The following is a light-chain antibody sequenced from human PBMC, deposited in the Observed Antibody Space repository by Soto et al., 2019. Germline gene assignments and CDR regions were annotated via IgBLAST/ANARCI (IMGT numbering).Light chain of an antibody. CDR2: GAS. CDR3: QQYGSSPVT. CDR1: QSVSSSY. J-gene: IGKJ1*01. V-gene: IGKV3-20*01. Sequence: EIVLTQSPGTLSLSPGERATLSCRASQSVSSSYLAWYQQKPGQAPRLLIYGASIRATGIPDRFSGSGSGTEFTLTISRLEPEDFAVYYCQQYGSSPVTFGQGTKVEIK.